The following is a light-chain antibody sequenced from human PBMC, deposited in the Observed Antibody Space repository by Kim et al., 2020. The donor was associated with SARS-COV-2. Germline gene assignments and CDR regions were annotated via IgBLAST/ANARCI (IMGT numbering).Light chain of an antibody. CDR3: QKYNSAAIT. Sequence: DIQMTQSPSSLSASVGDRVTITCRASQDIGNYLAWYQQRPGKPPKLLIFAASTLQSGVLSRFSGVTSGTEFTLIISSLQPEDVATYFCQKYNSAAITFGQGTRLEIK. CDR2: AAS. V-gene: IGKV1-27*01. J-gene: IGKJ5*01. CDR1: QDIGNY.